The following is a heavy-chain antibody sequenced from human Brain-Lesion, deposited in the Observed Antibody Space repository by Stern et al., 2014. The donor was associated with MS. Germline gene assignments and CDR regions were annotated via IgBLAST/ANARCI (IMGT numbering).Heavy chain of an antibody. CDR2: MNPYSGNT. J-gene: IGHJ4*02. V-gene: IGHV1-8*01. D-gene: IGHD2-2*01. CDR3: ARAVRNQLLSEY. Sequence: QVQLVKSGAEVKKPGASVKVSCKASGYTFSSYDINWVRQASGHGLEWMGWMNPYSGNTGYAQKFKGRVSMTSDPSISTVYMELTSLTSDDSAVYFCARAVRNQLLSEYWGQGTLVTVSS. CDR1: GYTFSSYD.